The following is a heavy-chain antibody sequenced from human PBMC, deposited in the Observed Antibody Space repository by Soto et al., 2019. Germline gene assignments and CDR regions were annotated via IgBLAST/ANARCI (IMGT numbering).Heavy chain of an antibody. D-gene: IGHD3-10*01. J-gene: IGHJ5*02. Sequence: QVPLVQSGAEVKKPGSSVTVSCNASVGTFSSYAIHWVRQAPGQGLYWMVGIIPMYGPAKYAQRFQGRVTITADESTTTVYMELTSLTPQDTAVYYCARVTSMVRGVIDNWFDPWGHGTLVTVSS. CDR2: IIPMYGPA. CDR1: VGTFSSYA. CDR3: ARVTSMVRGVIDNWFDP. V-gene: IGHV1-69*01.